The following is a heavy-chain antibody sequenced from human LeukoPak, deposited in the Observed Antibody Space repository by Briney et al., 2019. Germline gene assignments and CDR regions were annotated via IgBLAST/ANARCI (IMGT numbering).Heavy chain of an antibody. V-gene: IGHV3-7*03. J-gene: IGHJ4*02. Sequence: GSLRLSCAASGFSFSNYWMSWVRQVPGKGLEWVANIKQDGSEKYYVDSVKGRFTISRDSAKNSLYLQMNSLRAEDTAVYYCARSFDGQPDYWGQGTLVTVSS. D-gene: IGHD2/OR15-2a*01. CDR3: ARSFDGQPDY. CDR2: IKQDGSEK. CDR1: GFSFSNYW.